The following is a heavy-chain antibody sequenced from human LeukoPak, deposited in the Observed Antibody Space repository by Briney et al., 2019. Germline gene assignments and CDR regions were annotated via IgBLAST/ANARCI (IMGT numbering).Heavy chain of an antibody. CDR3: ARAGLGKGVWFDP. D-gene: IGHD7-27*01. Sequence: GGSLRLSCAASGFTFSSYEMNWVRQAPGKGLEWVSCISSSGSTIYYADSVKGRFTISRDNAKNSLYLQMNSLRAEDTAVYYCARAGLGKGVWFDPWGQGTLVTVSS. V-gene: IGHV3-48*03. J-gene: IGHJ5*02. CDR1: GFTFSSYE. CDR2: ISSSGSTI.